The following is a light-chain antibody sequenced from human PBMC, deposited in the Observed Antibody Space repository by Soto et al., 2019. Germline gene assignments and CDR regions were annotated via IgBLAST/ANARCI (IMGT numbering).Light chain of an antibody. CDR2: GAS. CDR3: QQYNNWPPLT. Sequence: EIVLTQSPDTLSLSPGERATLSCRASHSVSSNLAWYQQKPGQAHRLLIYGASTRATGIPARFSGSGSGTDFTLTISSLQSEDFAVYYCQQYNNWPPLTFGGGTKV. V-gene: IGKV3-15*01. CDR1: HSVSSN. J-gene: IGKJ4*01.